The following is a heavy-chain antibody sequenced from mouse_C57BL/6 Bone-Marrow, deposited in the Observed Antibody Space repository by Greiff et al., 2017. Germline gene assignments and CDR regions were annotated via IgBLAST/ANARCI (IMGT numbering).Heavy chain of an antibody. CDR3: AVCYCNYALYY. J-gene: IGHJ2*01. CDR2: IDPSDSYT. Sequence: VQLQQPGAELVKPGASVKLSCKASGYTFTSYWMQWVKQRPGQGLEWLGDIDPSDSYTNYNQKFKGKATLTVDTSYSTAYMQLSSLTSEDSAVYYCAVCYCNYALYYWGQGTALTVSS. CDR1: GYTFTSYW. D-gene: IGHD2-1*01. V-gene: IGHV1-50*01.